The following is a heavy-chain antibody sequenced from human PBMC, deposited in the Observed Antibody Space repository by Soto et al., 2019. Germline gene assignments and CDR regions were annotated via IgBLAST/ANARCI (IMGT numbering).Heavy chain of an antibody. CDR3: ATGGGALDI. CDR2: ISGYSGNA. J-gene: IGHJ3*02. Sequence: IQLVQSGAEVKKPGATVKVSCKASGNIVSNYGINWVRQAPGQGLEWMGCISGYSGNAHYSQKVQGRVTMTTDTSTTTAYLELRSLTSDDTALYYCATGGGALDIWGQGTMVTVSS. V-gene: IGHV1-18*01. CDR1: GNIVSNYG.